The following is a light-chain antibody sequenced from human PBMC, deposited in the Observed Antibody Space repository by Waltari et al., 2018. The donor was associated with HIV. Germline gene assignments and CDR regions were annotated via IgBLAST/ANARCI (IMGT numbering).Light chain of an antibody. J-gene: IGKJ2*01. V-gene: IGKV3-15*01. Sequence: EIVMTQSPATLSVSPGERATLSCRASQSVRSNLAWYQQKPGQATRLVIYDASTRATGITARFSGSGSGTEFTLTISSLQSEDVAVYYCQQYNSWPPYTFGQGTKLEIK. CDR3: QQYNSWPPYT. CDR2: DAS. CDR1: QSVRSN.